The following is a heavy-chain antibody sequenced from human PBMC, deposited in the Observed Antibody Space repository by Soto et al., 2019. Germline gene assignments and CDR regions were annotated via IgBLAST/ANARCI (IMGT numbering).Heavy chain of an antibody. CDR2: INHSGST. V-gene: IGHV4-34*01. D-gene: IGHD3-3*01. CDR1: GGSFSGYY. Sequence: SETLSLTCAVYGGSFSGYYWSWIRQPPGKGLEWIGEINHSGSTNYNPSLKSRVTISVDTSKNQFSLKLSSVTAADTAVYYCARWRYYDFWSGYYKGHWFDPWGQGTLVTVSS. J-gene: IGHJ5*02. CDR3: ARWRYYDFWSGYYKGHWFDP.